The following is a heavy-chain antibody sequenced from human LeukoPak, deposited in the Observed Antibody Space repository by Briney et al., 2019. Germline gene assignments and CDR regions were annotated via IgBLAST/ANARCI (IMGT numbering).Heavy chain of an antibody. D-gene: IGHD3-10*01. Sequence: QPGRSLRLSCAASGFTFSSYAMHWVRQAPGKGLEWVAVISYDGSNKYYADSVKGRFTISRDNSKNTLYLQMNSLRAEDTAVYYCASGHHYGSGSYPDYWGQGTLVTVSS. J-gene: IGHJ4*02. CDR3: ASGHHYGSGSYPDY. CDR1: GFTFSSYA. V-gene: IGHV3-30*04. CDR2: ISYDGSNK.